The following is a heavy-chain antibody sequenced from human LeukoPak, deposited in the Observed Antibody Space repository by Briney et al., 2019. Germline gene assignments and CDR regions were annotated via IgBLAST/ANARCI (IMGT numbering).Heavy chain of an antibody. CDR3: ASDGALAVAGTDY. D-gene: IGHD6-19*01. CDR2: IYYSGST. J-gene: IGHJ4*02. CDR1: GGSISSSSYY. Sequence: PSETQSLTCTVSGGSISSSSYYWGWIRQPPGKGLDWIGSIYYSGSTYYNPSLKSRVTISVDTSKNQFSLKLSSVTAADTAVYYCASDGALAVAGTDYWGQGTLVTVSS. V-gene: IGHV4-39*01.